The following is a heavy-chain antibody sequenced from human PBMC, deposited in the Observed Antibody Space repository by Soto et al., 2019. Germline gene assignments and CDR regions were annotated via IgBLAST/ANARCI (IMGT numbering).Heavy chain of an antibody. J-gene: IGHJ6*03. CDR1: GYTFTSYD. D-gene: IGHD4-4*01. V-gene: IGHV1-8*01. CDR3: ARGLESDYSNYVYYYYYMDV. CDR2: MNPNSGNT. Sequence: ASVKVSCKASGYTFTSYDINWVRQATGQGLEWMGWMNPNSGNTGYAQKLQGGVTMTRNTSISTAYMELSSLRSEDTAVYYCARGLESDYSNYVYYYYYMDVWGKGTTVTVSS.